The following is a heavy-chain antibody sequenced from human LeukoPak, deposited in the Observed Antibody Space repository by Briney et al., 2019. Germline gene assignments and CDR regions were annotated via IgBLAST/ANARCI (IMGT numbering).Heavy chain of an antibody. D-gene: IGHD2-8*01. J-gene: IGHJ4*02. V-gene: IGHV3-30*04. CDR3: ARDRTKNFDY. CDR1: GFTFSSYA. CDR2: ISYDGSNK. Sequence: GGSLRLSCAASGFTFSSYAMHWVRQAPGKGLEWVAVISYDGSNKYYADSVKGRFTISRDNSKNTLYLQMNSLRAEDTAVYYCARDRTKNFDYWGQGTLVTVSS.